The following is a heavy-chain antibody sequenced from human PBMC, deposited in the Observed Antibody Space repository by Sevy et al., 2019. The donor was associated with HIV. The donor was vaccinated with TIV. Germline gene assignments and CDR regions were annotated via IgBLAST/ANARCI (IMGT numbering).Heavy chain of an antibody. CDR2: IYYSGST. CDR1: GGSISSYY. Sequence: SETLSLTCTASGGSISSYYWSWIRQPPGKGLEWIGYIYYSGSTNYNPSLKSRVTISVDTSKNQFSLKLSSVTAADTAVYYCARDNYYFDYWGQGTLVTVSS. CDR3: ARDNYYFDY. V-gene: IGHV4-59*01. J-gene: IGHJ4*02.